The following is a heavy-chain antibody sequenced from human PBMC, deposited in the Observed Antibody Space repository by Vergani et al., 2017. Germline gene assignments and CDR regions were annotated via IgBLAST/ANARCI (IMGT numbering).Heavy chain of an antibody. J-gene: IGHJ6*02. D-gene: IGHD3-9*01. CDR3: ASVFTRDHDNGLDI. Sequence: QVQLHKRGAGLLKPSETLSLTCSVSGGSSSAYYWSWIRQPPGKGLEWIGEVSHNGSINCTPTLKSRRTISVDTSKNQFTLKLSSVTAADTSIYYCASVFTRDHDNGLDIWGQGSPVTVSS. CDR1: GGSSSAYY. CDR2: VSHNGSI. V-gene: IGHV4-34*01.